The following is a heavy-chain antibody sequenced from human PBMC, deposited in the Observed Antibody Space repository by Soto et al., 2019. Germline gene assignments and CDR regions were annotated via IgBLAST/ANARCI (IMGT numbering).Heavy chain of an antibody. CDR2: ISYDGSNK. J-gene: IGHJ4*02. CDR1: GFTFSSYG. D-gene: IGHD6-13*01. V-gene: IGHV3-30*18. CDR3: AKDADIAAAGTFDY. Sequence: SLRLSCAASGFTFSSYGMHWVRQAPGKGLEWVAVISYDGSNKYYADSVKGRFTISRDNSKNTLYLQMNSLRAEDTAVYYCAKDADIAAAGTFDYWGQGTLVTVSS.